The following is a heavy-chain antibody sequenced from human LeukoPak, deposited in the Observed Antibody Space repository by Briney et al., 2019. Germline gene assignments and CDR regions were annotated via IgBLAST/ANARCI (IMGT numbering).Heavy chain of an antibody. D-gene: IGHD5-18*01. V-gene: IGHV4-38-2*02. CDR2: IYHSGST. Sequence: PSETLSLTCAVSGYSISSGYYWGWIRRPPGKGRGGFGRIYHSGSTYYNPSLKSRVTISVDTSKNQFSLKLSSVPAADPAVYYCARDLSSGTAMASYFDYWGQGTMVTVSS. CDR3: ARDLSSGTAMASYFDY. J-gene: IGHJ4*02. CDR1: GYSISSGYY.